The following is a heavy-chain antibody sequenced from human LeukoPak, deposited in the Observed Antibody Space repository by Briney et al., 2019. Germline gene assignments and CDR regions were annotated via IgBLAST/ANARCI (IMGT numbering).Heavy chain of an antibody. V-gene: IGHV3-23*01. D-gene: IGHD6-19*01. J-gene: IGHJ4*02. CDR1: GFTFSSYA. CDR2: ITATGDTA. CDR3: AGDRNSDWYSPLDY. Sequence: GGSLRLSCAASGFTFSSYAMSWVRQAPGKGLEWVAIITATGDTAYYADSVKGRFTISRDNSRNTVYMQMDSLRAEDTAIYYCAGDRNSDWYSPLDYWDQGSQVTVSP.